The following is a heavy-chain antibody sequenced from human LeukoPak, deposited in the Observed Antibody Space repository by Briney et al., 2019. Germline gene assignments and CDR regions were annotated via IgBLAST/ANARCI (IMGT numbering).Heavy chain of an antibody. V-gene: IGHV3-53*01. Sequence: GGSLRLSCAASGFTVSSNYMSWVRQAPGKGLEWVSVIYSGGSTYYADSVKGRFTISRDNSKNTLYLQMNSLRAEDTAVYYCAKLPVGATVFDYWGQGTLVTVSS. J-gene: IGHJ4*02. CDR1: GFTVSSNY. CDR3: AKLPVGATVFDY. CDR2: IYSGGST. D-gene: IGHD1-26*01.